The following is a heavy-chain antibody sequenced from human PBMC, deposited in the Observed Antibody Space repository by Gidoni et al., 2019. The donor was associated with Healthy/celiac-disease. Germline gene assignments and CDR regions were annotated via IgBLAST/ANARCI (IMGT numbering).Heavy chain of an antibody. CDR1: GGSFSGYY. J-gene: IGHJ3*02. CDR3: AREGDGGMKGAFDI. V-gene: IGHV4-34*01. CDR2: INHSGST. D-gene: IGHD1-26*01. Sequence: QVQLQQWGAGLLKPSETLSLTCAVYGGSFSGYYWSWIRQPPGKGLEWIGEINHSGSTNYNPSLKSRVTISVDTSKNQFSLKLSSVTAADTAVYYCAREGDGGMKGAFDIWGQGTMVTVSS.